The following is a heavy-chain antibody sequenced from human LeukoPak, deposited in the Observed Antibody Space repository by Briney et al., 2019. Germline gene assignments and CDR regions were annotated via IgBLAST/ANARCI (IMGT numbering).Heavy chain of an antibody. Sequence: SETLSLTCAVYGGSSSGYYGGWIRQPPGRGLEYIGEINDGGSTNYNPSLKSRVTISLDTSKNQFSLRLTSVTAADTAVYYCALMGDQRPSVPWGQGTLVTVSS. D-gene: IGHD2-8*01. CDR2: INDGGST. CDR1: GGSSSGYY. CDR3: ALMGDQRPSVP. V-gene: IGHV4-34*01. J-gene: IGHJ4*02.